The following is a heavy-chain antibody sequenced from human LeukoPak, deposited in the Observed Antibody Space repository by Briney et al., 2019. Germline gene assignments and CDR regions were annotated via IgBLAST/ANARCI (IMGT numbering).Heavy chain of an antibody. V-gene: IGHV4-4*02. J-gene: IGHJ4*02. CDR3: AREGGFYRPLDY. CDR2: VHLDGRT. Sequence: SETLSLTCDVSGGSVTSTNWWTWFRQPPGKGLEWIGEVHLDGRTNYNPSLKSRLVMSADLPENHISLKLTSVIAADTAVYYCAREGGFYRPLDYSGQGTLVTVSS. CDR1: GGSVTSTNW. D-gene: IGHD6-25*01.